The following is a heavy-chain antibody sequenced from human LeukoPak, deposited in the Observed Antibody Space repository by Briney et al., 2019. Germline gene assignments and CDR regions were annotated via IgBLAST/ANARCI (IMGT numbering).Heavy chain of an antibody. J-gene: IGHJ3*02. CDR3: VREKLVPRPIDAYDI. D-gene: IGHD6-13*01. CDR2: ISRSSSTI. V-gene: IGHV3-48*01. CDR1: GFIFSSYT. Sequence: LPGGSLRLSCAASGFIFSSYTMNWVRQAPGKGLEWVSFISRSSSTIYYADSVKGRFTISRDNAKNSLYLQMNSLRAEDTAVYYCVREKLVPRPIDAYDIWGQGTMVTVSS.